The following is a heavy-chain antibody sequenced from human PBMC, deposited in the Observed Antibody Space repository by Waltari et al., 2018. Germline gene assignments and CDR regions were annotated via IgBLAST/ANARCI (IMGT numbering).Heavy chain of an antibody. CDR3: ARESPLNWNYGTRGYYYYMDV. CDR2: IYHSGST. V-gene: IGHV4-30-2*01. CDR1: GGSISSGGYS. Sequence: QLQLQESGSGLVKPSQTLSLTCAVSGGSISSGGYSWRWIRQPPGKGLEWIGYIYHSGSTYYNPSLKSRVTISVDRSKNQFSLKLSSVTAADTAVYYCARESPLNWNYGTRGYYYYMDVWGKGTTVTVSS. J-gene: IGHJ6*03. D-gene: IGHD1-7*01.